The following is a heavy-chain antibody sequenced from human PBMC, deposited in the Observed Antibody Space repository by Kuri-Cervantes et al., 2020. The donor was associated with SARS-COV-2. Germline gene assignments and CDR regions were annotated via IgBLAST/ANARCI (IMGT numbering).Heavy chain of an antibody. CDR3: ARGGSGSYYGNHYYCYYGMDV. CDR1: GCTFSQYS. CDR2: ITPIFGTA. J-gene: IGHJ6*02. D-gene: IGHD1-26*01. Sequence: SVNVSCKASGCTFSQYSISWLRQAPGQGLEWMGGITPIFGTANFEQKFQGKVTITADKSTSTAYMELSSLRSEDTAVYYCARGGSGSYYGNHYYCYYGMDVWGQGTTVTVSS. V-gene: IGHV1-69*06.